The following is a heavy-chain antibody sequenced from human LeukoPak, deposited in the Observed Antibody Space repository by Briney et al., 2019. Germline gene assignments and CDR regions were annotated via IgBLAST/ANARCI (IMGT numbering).Heavy chain of an antibody. CDR3: ARGCSSTSCSGWFDP. CDR2: IKQDGSEK. V-gene: IGHV3-7*01. J-gene: IGHJ5*02. Sequence: GGSLRLSCAASGFTFVSYWMTWVRQAPGKGLEWVANIKQDGSEKNYVDSVKGRFTISRDNAKNSLDLQMSSLRAEDTAIYYCARGCSSTSCSGWFDPWGQGTLVTVSS. D-gene: IGHD2-2*01. CDR1: GFTFVSYW.